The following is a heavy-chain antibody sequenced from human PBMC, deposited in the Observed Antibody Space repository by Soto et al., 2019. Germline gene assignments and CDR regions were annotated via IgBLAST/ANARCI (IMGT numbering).Heavy chain of an antibody. V-gene: IGHV3-21*01. J-gene: IGHJ4*02. CDR2: ISSSSIYI. CDR3: ARDLDYYDSGGQY. Sequence: GGSLRLSCAASGFTFSSYSINWVRQAPWKGLEWVSSISSSSIYIYYADSVKGRFTISRDNAKNSLYLQMNSLRAEDTAVYYCARDLDYYDSGGQYCGQGTLVTVSS. D-gene: IGHD3-22*01. CDR1: GFTFSSYS.